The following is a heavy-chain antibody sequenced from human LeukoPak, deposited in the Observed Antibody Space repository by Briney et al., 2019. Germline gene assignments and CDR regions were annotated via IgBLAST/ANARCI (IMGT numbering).Heavy chain of an antibody. CDR3: ARGYSYDFPYYFDY. CDR2: IYYSGST. J-gene: IGHJ4*02. Sequence: SETLSLTCTVSGGSISSYYWSWIRQPPGKGLEWIGYIYYSGSTNYNPSLKSRVTISVDTSKNQFSLKLSSVTAADTAVYYCARGYSYDFPYYFDYWGQGTLVTVSS. V-gene: IGHV4-59*01. CDR1: GGSISSYY. D-gene: IGHD5-18*01.